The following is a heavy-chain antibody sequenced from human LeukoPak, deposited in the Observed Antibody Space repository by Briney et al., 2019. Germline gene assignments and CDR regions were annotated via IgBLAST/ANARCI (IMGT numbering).Heavy chain of an antibody. Sequence: SETLSLTCAVYGGSFSGYYWSWIRQPPGKGLEWIGEINHSGSTNYNPSLKSRVTISVDTSKNQFSLKLSSVTAADTAAYYCARKDRNDMDYWGQGTLVTVSS. CDR3: ARKDRNDMDY. J-gene: IGHJ4*02. D-gene: IGHD1-1*01. CDR1: GGSFSGYY. CDR2: INHSGST. V-gene: IGHV4-34*01.